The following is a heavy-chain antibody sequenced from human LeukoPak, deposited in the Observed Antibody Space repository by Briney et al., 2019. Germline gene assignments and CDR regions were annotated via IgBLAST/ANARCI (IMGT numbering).Heavy chain of an antibody. CDR1: GYSFTSYW. CDR3: ARLRYSSSWYEPYDY. V-gene: IGHV5-51*01. D-gene: IGHD6-13*01. J-gene: IGHJ4*02. Sequence: HGESQKISCKGSGYSFTSYWIGWVRQMPGKGLEWMGIIYPGDSDTRYSPSFQGQVTISADKSISTAYLQWSSLKASDTAMYYCARLRYSSSWYEPYDYWGQGTLVTVSS. CDR2: IYPGDSDT.